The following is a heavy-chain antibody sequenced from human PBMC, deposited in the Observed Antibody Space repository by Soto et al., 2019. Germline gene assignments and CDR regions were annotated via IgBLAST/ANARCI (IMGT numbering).Heavy chain of an antibody. V-gene: IGHV3-13*01. CDR1: GFTFSSYD. D-gene: IGHD3-10*01. CDR3: ARGGPAGYYGSGRRSMPYYYMDV. Sequence: GGSLRLSCAASGFTFSSYDMHWVRQATGKGLEWVSAIGTAGDTYYPGSVKGRFTISRENAKNSLYLQMNSLRAGDTAVYYCARGGPAGYYGSGRRSMPYYYMDVWGKGTTVTVSS. J-gene: IGHJ6*03. CDR2: IGTAGDT.